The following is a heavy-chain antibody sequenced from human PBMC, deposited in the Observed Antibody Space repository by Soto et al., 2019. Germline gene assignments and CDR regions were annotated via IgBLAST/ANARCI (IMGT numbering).Heavy chain of an antibody. CDR3: ATGRDEMATPYYYYYGMDV. CDR1: GGTFSSYA. J-gene: IGHJ6*04. Sequence: QVQLVQSGAEVKKPGSSVKVSCKASGGTFSSYAISWVRQAPGQGLEWMGGIIPIFGTANYAQKFQGRVTITADESTSTAYMELSSLRYEDTAVYYCATGRDEMATPYYYYYGMDVWGKGTTVTVSS. V-gene: IGHV1-69*12. CDR2: IIPIFGTA. D-gene: IGHD5-12*01.